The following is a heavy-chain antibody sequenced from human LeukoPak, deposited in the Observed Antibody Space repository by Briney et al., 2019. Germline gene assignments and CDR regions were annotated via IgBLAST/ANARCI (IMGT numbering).Heavy chain of an antibody. D-gene: IGHD3-22*01. V-gene: IGHV3-48*01. CDR3: ARGYDYFDVSGYYLDAFDI. CDR1: GLTFSSYS. CDR2: ISSGSSTI. Sequence: PGGSLRLSCAASGLTFSSYSMNWVRQAPGKGLEWVSYISSGSSTIYYADSVKGRFNISRDKAKNSLYLQMNSLRAEDTALYYCARGYDYFDVSGYYLDAFDIWGQGTMVAVSS. J-gene: IGHJ3*02.